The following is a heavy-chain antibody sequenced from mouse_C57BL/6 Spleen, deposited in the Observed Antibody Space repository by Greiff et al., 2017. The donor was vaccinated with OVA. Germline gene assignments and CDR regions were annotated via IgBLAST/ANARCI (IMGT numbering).Heavy chain of an antibody. CDR1: GYTFTSYW. V-gene: IGHV1-55*01. D-gene: IGHD2-2*01. CDR3: AREGLWLPRQKAWFAY. J-gene: IGHJ3*01. Sequence: QVQLQQPGAELVKPGASVKMSCKASGYTFTSYWITWVKQRPGQGLEWIGDIYPGSGSTNYNEKFKSKATLTVDTSSSTAYMQLSSLTSEDSAVYYCAREGLWLPRQKAWFAYWGQGTLVTVSA. CDR2: IYPGSGST.